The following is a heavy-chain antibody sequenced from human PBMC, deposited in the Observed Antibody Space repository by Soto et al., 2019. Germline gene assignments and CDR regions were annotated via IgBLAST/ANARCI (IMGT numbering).Heavy chain of an antibody. Sequence: ASVKVSCKASGYTFTSYGISWVRQAPGQGLEWMGWISAYNGNTNYAQKLQGRVTMTTDTSTSTAYMELRSLRSDDTAVYYCARSALDVLRYFDWLSTFDYWGQGTLVTVSS. V-gene: IGHV1-18*01. J-gene: IGHJ4*02. CDR1: GYTFTSYG. CDR2: ISAYNGNT. CDR3: ARSALDVLRYFDWLSTFDY. D-gene: IGHD3-9*01.